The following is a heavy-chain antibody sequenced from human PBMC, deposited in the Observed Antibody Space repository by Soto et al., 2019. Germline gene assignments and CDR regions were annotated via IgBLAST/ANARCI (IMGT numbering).Heavy chain of an antibody. CDR3: AREYYYDSSGYYYHFDY. J-gene: IGHJ4*02. V-gene: IGHV3-30*03. CDR2: MSYDGSHR. D-gene: IGHD3-22*01. Sequence: QVQLVESGGGVVQPGGSLRLSCAASGFTFSSLTMHWVRQAPGKGLEWVALMSYDGSHRYYADSVKGRFTISRDNSENTVYLQMNSLRAEDTAVYYCAREYYYDSSGYYYHFDYWGQGTLVTVSS. CDR1: GFTFSSLT.